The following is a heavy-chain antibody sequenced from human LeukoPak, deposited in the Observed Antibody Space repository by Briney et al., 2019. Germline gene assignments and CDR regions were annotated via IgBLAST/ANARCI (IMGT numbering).Heavy chain of an antibody. V-gene: IGHV3-7*01. CDR3: ARDLGAAAGMDY. D-gene: IGHD6-13*01. J-gene: IGHJ4*02. CDR1: GFMFSSNW. Sequence: GGSLRLSCAASGFMFSSNWMSWVRLAPGKGLEWVANIKEDGTETYYVDSVKGRFTISRDNAKNSLYLQMNSLRAEDTAVYYCARDLGAAAGMDYWGQGTLVTVSS. CDR2: IKEDGTET.